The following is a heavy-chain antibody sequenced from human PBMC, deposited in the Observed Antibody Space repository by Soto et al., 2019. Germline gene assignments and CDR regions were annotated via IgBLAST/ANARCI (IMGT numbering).Heavy chain of an antibody. CDR2: IYTSGST. CDR1: GGSISSYY. Sequence: PFGTLSLTCTVSGGSISSYYWSWIRQPAGKGLEWIGRIYTSGSTNYNPSLKSRVTMSVDTSKNQFSLKLSSVTAADTAVYYCARVRSSGLLNWFDPWGQGTLVTVSS. V-gene: IGHV4-4*07. D-gene: IGHD6-19*01. CDR3: ARVRSSGLLNWFDP. J-gene: IGHJ5*02.